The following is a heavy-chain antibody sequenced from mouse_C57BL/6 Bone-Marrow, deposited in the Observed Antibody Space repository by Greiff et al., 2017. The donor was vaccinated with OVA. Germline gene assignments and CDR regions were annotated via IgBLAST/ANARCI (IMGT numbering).Heavy chain of an antibody. CDR1: GYAFSSSC. CDR3: ASGVPLDY. CDR2: IYPGDGDT. J-gene: IGHJ2*01. D-gene: IGHD5-1*01. Sequence: QVHVKQSGPELVKPGASVKISCKASGYAFSSSCMNWVKQRPGKGLEWIRRIYPGDGDTNYNWKFKGKATHTADKSSSTAYMQRSSLTSEDSAVYFWASGVPLDYWGQGTTLTVSS. V-gene: IGHV1-82*01.